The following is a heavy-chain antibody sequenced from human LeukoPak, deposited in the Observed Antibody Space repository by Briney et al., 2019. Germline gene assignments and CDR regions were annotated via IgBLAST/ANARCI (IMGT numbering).Heavy chain of an antibody. J-gene: IGHJ6*02. CDR2: ISGSGGST. D-gene: IGHD2-15*01. V-gene: IGHV3-23*01. CDR3: AKVRCSGGSCYSYYYYYYGMDV. CDR1: GFTFSSYA. Sequence: GGSLRLSCAASGFTFSSYAMSWVRQAPGKGLEWVSAISGSGGSTYYADSVKGRFTISRDNSKNTLYLQMNSLRAEDTAVYYCAKVRCSGGSCYSYYYYYYGMDVWAQGTTVTVSS.